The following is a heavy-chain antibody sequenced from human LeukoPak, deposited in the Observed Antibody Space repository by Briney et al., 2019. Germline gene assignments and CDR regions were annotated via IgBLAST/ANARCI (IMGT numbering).Heavy chain of an antibody. CDR1: GGSISSGDYY. D-gene: IGHD3-3*01. V-gene: IGHV4-30-4*08. CDR3: ARVVFPFGVVIITPGTFDY. J-gene: IGHJ4*02. CDR2: IYYSGST. Sequence: PSENLSLTCTVSGGSISSGDYYWSWIRQPPGKGLEWIGYIYYSGSTYYNPSLKSRVTISVDTSKNQFSLKLSSVTAADTAVYYCARVVFPFGVVIITPGTFDYWGQGTLVTVSS.